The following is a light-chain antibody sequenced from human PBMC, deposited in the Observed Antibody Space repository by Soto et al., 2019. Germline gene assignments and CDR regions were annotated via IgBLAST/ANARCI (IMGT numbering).Light chain of an antibody. CDR3: QSYDTSLSGSYV. CDR1: SSNIGSNA. CDR2: RSD. V-gene: IGLV1-44*01. Sequence: QSVLTQPPSASGTPGQRVTISCSGSSSNIGSNAVNWYHQLPGKAPKLLIYRSDQRPSGVPDRFSGSKSGASASLAITGLQADDVADYFCQSYDTSLSGSYVFGTGTKATVL. J-gene: IGLJ1*01.